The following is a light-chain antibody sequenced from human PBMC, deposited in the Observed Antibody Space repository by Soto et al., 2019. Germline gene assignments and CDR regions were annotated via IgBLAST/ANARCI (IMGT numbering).Light chain of an antibody. V-gene: IGKV1-5*03. Sequence: DIQMTKSPSTLSGCVGDRVTITCRASQTISSWLAWYQQKPGKAPKLLIYKASTLKSGVPSRFSGSGSGTEFTLTISSLQPDDFASYYCQLHASYPDAFSQGSMVDIK. CDR1: QTISSW. J-gene: IGKJ1*01. CDR2: KAS. CDR3: QLHASYPDA.